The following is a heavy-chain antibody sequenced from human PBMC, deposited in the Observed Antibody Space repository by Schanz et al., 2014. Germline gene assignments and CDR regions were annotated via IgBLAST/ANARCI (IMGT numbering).Heavy chain of an antibody. Sequence: QLQLQESGPGLVKPSETLSLTCTVSGDSISSSRYCWGWIRQPPGKGLEWIGRIYYSGSTYYNPPLKGRATISVDPPNTQFSLNRGSVTAADTAVYYCARPGAYCGGDCYDYWGQGTLVTVSS. D-gene: IGHD2-21*01. J-gene: IGHJ4*02. CDR2: IYYSGST. CDR1: GDSISSSRYC. V-gene: IGHV4-39*01. CDR3: ARPGAYCGGDCYDY.